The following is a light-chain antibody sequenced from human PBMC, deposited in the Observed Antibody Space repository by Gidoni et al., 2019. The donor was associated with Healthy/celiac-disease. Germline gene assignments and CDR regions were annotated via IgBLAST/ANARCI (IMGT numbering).Light chain of an antibody. CDR2: WAS. V-gene: IGKV4-1*01. CDR1: QSVLYSSNNKNY. CDR3: QQYYSTPPT. Sequence: IAFIQSPVSLALSLGERATINCNSSQSVLYSSNNKNYLAWYQQKPGQPPKLLIYWASTRESGVPDRFSGSGSGTDFTLTISSLQAEDVAVYYCQQYYSTPPTFGPGTKVDIK. J-gene: IGKJ3*01.